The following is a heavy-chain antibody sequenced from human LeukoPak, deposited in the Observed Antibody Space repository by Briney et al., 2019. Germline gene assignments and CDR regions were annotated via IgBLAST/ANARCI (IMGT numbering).Heavy chain of an antibody. CDR1: GGSISSSNYC. V-gene: IGHV4-39*07. J-gene: IGHJ4*02. Sequence: PSETLSLTCTVAGGSISSSNYCWAWIRQPPGQGLEWIGSIYYRGNAYYNPSLKSRVTISVDTSKNQFSLSLSSVTAVDTAVYYCAREEDRSGDWGQGTLVTVTP. D-gene: IGHD2-15*01. CDR2: IYYRGNA. CDR3: AREEDRSGD.